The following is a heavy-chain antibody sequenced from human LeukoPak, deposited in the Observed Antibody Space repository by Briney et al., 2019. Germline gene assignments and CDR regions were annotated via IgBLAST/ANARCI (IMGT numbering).Heavy chain of an antibody. CDR3: AIPRGGIAAAGTSIWFDP. CDR2: IYYSGST. Sequence: SETLSLTCTVSGGSISSSSYYWGWIRQPPGKGLEWIGSIYYSGSTYYNPSLKSRVTISVDTSKNQFSLKLSSVTAADTAVYYCAIPRGGIAAAGTSIWFDPWGQGTLDTVSS. D-gene: IGHD6-13*01. J-gene: IGHJ5*02. CDR1: GGSISSSSYY. V-gene: IGHV4-39*01.